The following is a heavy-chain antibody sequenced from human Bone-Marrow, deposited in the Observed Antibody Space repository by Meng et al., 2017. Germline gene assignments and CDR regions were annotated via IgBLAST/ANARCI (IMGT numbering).Heavy chain of an antibody. CDR2: IYTSGST. D-gene: IGHD3-10*01. J-gene: IGHJ4*02. Sequence: SETLSLTCTVSGGSISSGGYYWRWIQQPAGKGLEWIGRIYTSGSTNYNPSLKSRVTISVDTSKNQFSLKLSSVTAADTAVYYCARTALWFGEFWGSGGDDYWGQGTLVTVSS. V-gene: IGHV4-61*02. CDR3: ARTALWFGEFWGSGGDDY. CDR1: GGSISSGGYY.